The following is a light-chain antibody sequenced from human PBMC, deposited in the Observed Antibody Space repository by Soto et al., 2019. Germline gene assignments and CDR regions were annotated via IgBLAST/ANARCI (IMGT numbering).Light chain of an antibody. CDR2: GAS. Sequence: EIVMTQSPATLSVSPGERATLSCRASQSVNNNLAWYQKKPGQAPRLLIYGASTRATGIPARFSGGGSGTEFTLTISSLQSEDFAVYHCQQYNSWITFGGGTKVEIK. CDR3: QQYNSWIT. J-gene: IGKJ4*01. V-gene: IGKV3-15*01. CDR1: QSVNNN.